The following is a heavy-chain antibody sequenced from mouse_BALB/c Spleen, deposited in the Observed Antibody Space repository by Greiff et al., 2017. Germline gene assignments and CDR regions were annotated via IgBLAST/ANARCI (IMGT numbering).Heavy chain of an antibody. D-gene: IGHD2-3*01. CDR3: ARYDGYYQYYFDY. V-gene: IGHV14-3*02. CDR1: GFNIKDTY. Sequence: EVQLQESGAELVKPGASVKLSCTASGFNIKDTYMHWVKQRPEQGLEWIGRIDPANGNTKYDPKFQGKATITADTSSNTAYLQLSSLTSEDTAVYYCARYDGYYQYYFDYWGQGTTLTVSA. CDR2: IDPANGNT. J-gene: IGHJ2*01.